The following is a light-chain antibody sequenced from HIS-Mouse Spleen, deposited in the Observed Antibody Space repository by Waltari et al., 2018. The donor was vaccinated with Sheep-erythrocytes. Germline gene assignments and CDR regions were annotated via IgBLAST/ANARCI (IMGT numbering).Light chain of an antibody. J-gene: IGLJ3*02. Sequence: QSALTQPASVSGSPGQSITIPCTGTSSNVGGYNLVSWYQQHPGKAPKPMIYEGSKRPSGVSNRFSGSKSGNTASLTIAGLQAEDEADYYCCSYAGSSTPWVFGGGTKLTVL. V-gene: IGLV2-23*01. CDR1: SSNVGGYNL. CDR3: CSYAGSSTPWV. CDR2: EGS.